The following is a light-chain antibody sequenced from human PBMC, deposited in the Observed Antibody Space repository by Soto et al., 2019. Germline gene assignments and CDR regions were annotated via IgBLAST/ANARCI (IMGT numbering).Light chain of an antibody. CDR1: QSVSRN. V-gene: IGKV3-11*01. J-gene: IGKJ3*01. Sequence: EFVFTQSPGTLSLSPGERVTLSCRASQSVSRNLAWYQQKPGQAPRLLIYDASNRATGIPARFSGSGSVTDFTLTISSLEPEDFAVYYCQQRSNWATFGPGTKVDIK. CDR2: DAS. CDR3: QQRSNWAT.